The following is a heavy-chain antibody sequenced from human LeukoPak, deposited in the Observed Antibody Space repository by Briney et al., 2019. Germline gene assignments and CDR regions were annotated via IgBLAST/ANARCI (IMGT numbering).Heavy chain of an antibody. CDR1: GYTFTSYD. CDR2: MNPNSGNT. J-gene: IGHJ4*02. V-gene: IGHV1-8*01. D-gene: IGHD6-13*01. Sequence: ASVKVSCKASGYTFTSYDINWVRQATGQGLEWMGWMNPNSGNTGYAQKFQGRVTMTRNTSISTAYMELSSLRSEDTAVYYCVRGDSSSWYIDYWGQGTLVTVSS. CDR3: VRGDSSSWYIDY.